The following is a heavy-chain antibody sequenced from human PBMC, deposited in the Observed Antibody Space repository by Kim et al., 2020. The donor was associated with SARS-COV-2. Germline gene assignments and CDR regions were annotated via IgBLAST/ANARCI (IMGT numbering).Heavy chain of an antibody. CDR2: ISSNGGST. V-gene: IGHV3-64*01. D-gene: IGHD1-26*01. Sequence: GGSLRLSCAASGFTFSSYAMHWVRQAPGKGLEYVSAISSNGGSTYYANSVKGRFTISRDNSKNTLYLQMGSLRAEDMAVYYCARVVGAPDYWGQGTLVTV. CDR1: GFTFSSYA. J-gene: IGHJ4*02. CDR3: ARVVGAPDY.